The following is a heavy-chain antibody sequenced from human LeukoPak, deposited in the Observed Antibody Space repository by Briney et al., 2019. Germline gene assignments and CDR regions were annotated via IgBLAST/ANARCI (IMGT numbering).Heavy chain of an antibody. CDR3: ARSEAVAGFVSDYYYYAMDV. Sequence: SETLSLTCTVSGGSISSSYWSWIRQPPGERLEWIGYAYYSGHTKYNPSLKSRVTISVDTSKKYFSLRLSSVTAADTAVYYCARSEAVAGFVSDYYYYAMDVWGQGTTVTVSS. CDR1: GGSISSSY. V-gene: IGHV4-59*08. D-gene: IGHD6-19*01. CDR2: AYYSGHT. J-gene: IGHJ6*02.